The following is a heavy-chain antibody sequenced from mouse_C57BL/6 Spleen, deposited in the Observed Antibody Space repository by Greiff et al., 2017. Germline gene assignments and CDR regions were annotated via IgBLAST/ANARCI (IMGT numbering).Heavy chain of an antibody. CDR1: GYTFTSYW. V-gene: IGHV1-55*01. Sequence: VQLQQPGAELVMPGASVKLSCKASGYTFTSYWITWVKQRPGQGLEWIGDIYPGSGSTKYNEKFKSKATLTVDTSSSTAYMQLSSLTSEDSAVYYCARTQYFDVWGTGTTVTVSS. J-gene: IGHJ1*03. CDR3: ARTQYFDV. CDR2: IYPGSGST.